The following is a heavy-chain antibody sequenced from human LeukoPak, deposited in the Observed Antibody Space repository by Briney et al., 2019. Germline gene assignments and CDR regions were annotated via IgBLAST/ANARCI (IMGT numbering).Heavy chain of an antibody. CDR1: GYTFTSYD. CDR2: MNPNSGNT. Sequence: ASVRVSCKASGYTFTSYDINWVRQAPGQGLEWMGWMNPNSGNTGYAQKFQGRVTMTRNTSISTAYMELSSLRSEATAVYYCARGLPFHIVANRGQGTLVTVSS. J-gene: IGHJ4*02. CDR3: ARGLPFHIVAN. V-gene: IGHV1-8*01. D-gene: IGHD5-12*01.